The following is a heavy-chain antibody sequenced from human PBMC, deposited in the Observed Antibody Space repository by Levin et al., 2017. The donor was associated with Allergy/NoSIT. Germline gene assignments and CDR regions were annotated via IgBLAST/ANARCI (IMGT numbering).Heavy chain of an antibody. Sequence: SLKISCAASGFTFDDYAMHWVRQAPGKGLEWVSGISWNSGSIGYADSVKGRFTISRDNAKNSLYLQMNSLRAEDTALYYCAKDFDCSGGSCYSFDPWGQGTLVTVSS. V-gene: IGHV3-9*01. J-gene: IGHJ5*02. D-gene: IGHD2-15*01. CDR2: ISWNSGSI. CDR3: AKDFDCSGGSCYSFDP. CDR1: GFTFDDYA.